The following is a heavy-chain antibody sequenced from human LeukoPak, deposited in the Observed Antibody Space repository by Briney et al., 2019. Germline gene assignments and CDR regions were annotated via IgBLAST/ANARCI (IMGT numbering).Heavy chain of an antibody. CDR2: IKQDGSEK. CDR3: ARMGIALMVYATNWFDP. V-gene: IGHV3-7*03. D-gene: IGHD2-8*01. Sequence: GGSLRLSCAASGFTFSSYWMSWVRQAPGKGLEWVANIKQDGSEKYYVDSVKGRFTISRDNAKNSLYLQMNSLRAEDTAVYYCARMGIALMVYATNWFDPWGQGTLVTVSS. J-gene: IGHJ5*02. CDR1: GFTFSSYW.